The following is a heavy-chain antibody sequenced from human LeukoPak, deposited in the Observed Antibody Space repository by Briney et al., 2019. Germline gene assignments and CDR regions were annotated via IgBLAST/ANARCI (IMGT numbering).Heavy chain of an antibody. CDR3: TTAPAAYTFDY. J-gene: IGHJ4*02. CDR1: GFTFSNAW. D-gene: IGHD2-2*01. V-gene: IGHV3-15*01. Sequence: GGSLRLSCAASGFTFSNAWMSWVRQAPGKRLEWVGRIKSKTDGGTTEYAAPVKGRFTISRDDSKNTLYVQMNSLKTEDTAVYYCTTAPAAYTFDYWGQGTLVTVSS. CDR2: IKSKTDGGTT.